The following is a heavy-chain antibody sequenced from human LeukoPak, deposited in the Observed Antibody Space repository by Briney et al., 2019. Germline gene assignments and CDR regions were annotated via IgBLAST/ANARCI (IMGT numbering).Heavy chain of an antibody. Sequence: SETLSLTCTVSGGSISSSSYYWGWIRQPPGKGLEWIGSIYYSGSTYYNPSLKSRVTISVDTSKNQFSLKLSSVTAADTAVYYCARGGQGSNWFDPWGQGTLVTVSS. CDR2: IYYSGST. CDR1: GGSISSSSYY. J-gene: IGHJ5*02. D-gene: IGHD3-10*01. V-gene: IGHV4-39*07. CDR3: ARGGQGSNWFDP.